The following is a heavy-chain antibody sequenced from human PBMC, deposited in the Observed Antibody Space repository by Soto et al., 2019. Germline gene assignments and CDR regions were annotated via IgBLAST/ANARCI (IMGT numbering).Heavy chain of an antibody. CDR2: IIPIFGTA. D-gene: IGHD3-22*01. V-gene: IGHV1-69*13. Sequence: SLKVSCKASGGTFSSYAISWVRQAPGQGLEWMGGIIPIFGTANYAQKFQGRVTITADESTSTAYMELSSLRSEDTAVYYCASKYYDSSGYGPLVYGMDVWGQGTTVTVSS. CDR3: ASKYYDSSGYGPLVYGMDV. J-gene: IGHJ6*02. CDR1: GGTFSSYA.